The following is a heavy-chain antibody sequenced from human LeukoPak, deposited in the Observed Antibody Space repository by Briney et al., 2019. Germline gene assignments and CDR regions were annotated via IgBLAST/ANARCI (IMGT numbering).Heavy chain of an antibody. J-gene: IGHJ6*03. D-gene: IGHD7-27*01. CDR1: VYTFTSYD. V-gene: IGHV1-8*03. CDR3: ARLSPLTGAYYYMDV. Sequence: ASVKVSSKASVYTFTSYDINWVRQAPGQGLEWMGWMNPNRGNTGYAQRFQGRVTITRNTSISTAYMELSSLRSEDTAVYYCARLSPLTGAYYYMDVWCKETTVTVAS. CDR2: MNPNRGNT.